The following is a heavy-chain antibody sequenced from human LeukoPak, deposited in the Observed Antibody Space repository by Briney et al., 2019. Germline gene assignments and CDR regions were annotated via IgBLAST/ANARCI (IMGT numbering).Heavy chain of an antibody. D-gene: IGHD6-6*01. Sequence: GGSLRLSCAASGFTFSSYAMIWVRQAPGKGLEWVSAISGSGGSTYYADSVKGRFTISRDKSKNTLYLQMNSLRAEDTAVYYCAKPLGGSSPFRGYGMDVWGQGTTVTVSS. CDR1: GFTFSSYA. J-gene: IGHJ6*02. CDR3: AKPLGGSSPFRGYGMDV. CDR2: ISGSGGST. V-gene: IGHV3-23*01.